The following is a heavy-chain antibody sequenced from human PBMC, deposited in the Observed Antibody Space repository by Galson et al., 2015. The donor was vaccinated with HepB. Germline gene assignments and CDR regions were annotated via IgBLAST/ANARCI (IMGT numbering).Heavy chain of an antibody. D-gene: IGHD6-19*01. Sequence: SLRLSCAASGYTFSSYAMHWVRQAPGKGLEWVAVITYDGSNKNYADTVKGRFTISRDKSKNTLYLQVNSLRAEDTAVYYCAKDYRSSGWFDYWGQGTLVTVSS. CDR3: AKDYRSSGWFDY. J-gene: IGHJ4*02. CDR2: ITYDGSNK. CDR1: GYTFSSYA. V-gene: IGHV3-30*18.